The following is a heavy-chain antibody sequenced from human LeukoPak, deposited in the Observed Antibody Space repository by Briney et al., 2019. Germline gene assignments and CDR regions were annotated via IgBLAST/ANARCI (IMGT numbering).Heavy chain of an antibody. V-gene: IGHV3-66*02. CDR3: ATGTLTTVTTRASFDY. Sequence: GGSLRLSCAASGFTVSSNYMSWVRQAPGKGLEWVSVIYSGGSTYYADSVKGRFTISRDNSKNTLYLQMNSLRAEDTAVYYCATGTLTTVTTRASFDYWGQGTLVTVSS. D-gene: IGHD4-11*01. CDR2: IYSGGST. J-gene: IGHJ4*02. CDR1: GFTVSSNY.